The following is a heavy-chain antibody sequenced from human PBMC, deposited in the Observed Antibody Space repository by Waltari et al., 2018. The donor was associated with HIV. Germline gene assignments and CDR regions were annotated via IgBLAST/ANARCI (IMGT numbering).Heavy chain of an antibody. J-gene: IGHJ6*02. V-gene: IGHV3-74*01. CDR2: SNRDGSST. CDR1: GFTFSSYW. CDR3: ASGYSSSWRSDYYYYGMDV. Sequence: EVQLVESGGGLVQPGGSLRLSCAASGFTFSSYWMHWVRQAPGKGRVGVSGSNRDGSSTSYANSVKGRFTIARDKAKNTLYLQMNSLRAEDTAVYYCASGYSSSWRSDYYYYGMDVWGQGTTVTVSS. D-gene: IGHD6-13*01.